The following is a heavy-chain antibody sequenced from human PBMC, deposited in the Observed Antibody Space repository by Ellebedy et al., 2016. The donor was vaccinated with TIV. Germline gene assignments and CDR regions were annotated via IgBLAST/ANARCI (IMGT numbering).Heavy chain of an antibody. CDR1: GFTFSSYA. CDR3: ARGDSRNWYDR. J-gene: IGHJ5*02. Sequence: PGGSLRLSCAASGFTFSSYAMSWVRQAPGKGLEWVSLISSTGGNTYYTESVKGRFTISRDNSKNTVYLQMSSLRAEDAAVYYCARGDSRNWYDRWGQGTLVTVSS. CDR2: ISSTGGNT. D-gene: IGHD6-13*01. V-gene: IGHV3-23*01.